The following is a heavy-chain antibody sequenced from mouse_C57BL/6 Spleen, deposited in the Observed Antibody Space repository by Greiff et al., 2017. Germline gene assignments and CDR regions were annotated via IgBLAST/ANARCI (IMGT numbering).Heavy chain of an antibody. CDR2: IWSDGST. CDR1: GFSLTSYG. V-gene: IGHV2-6*03. Sequence: VQGVESGPGLVAPSQSLSITCTVSGFSLTSYGVHWVRQPPGKGLEWLVVIWSDGSTTYNSALKSRLSISKDNSKSQVFLKMNSLQTDDTAMYYCARLYGSSPYYYAMDYWGQGTSVTVSS. CDR3: ARLYGSSPYYYAMDY. J-gene: IGHJ4*01. D-gene: IGHD1-1*01.